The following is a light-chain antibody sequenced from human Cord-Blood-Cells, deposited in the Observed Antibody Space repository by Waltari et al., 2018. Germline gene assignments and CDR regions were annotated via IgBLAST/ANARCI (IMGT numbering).Light chain of an antibody. Sequence: QSALTQPASVSGSPGQSITISCTGTSSDVGGYNYVSWYQQHPGKVPKLMIYDVSKRPSGVSNRCSGSKSGNTASLTISGLQAEDEADYYCSSYTSSSTFEVFGGGTKLTVL. V-gene: IGLV2-14*01. CDR3: SSYTSSSTFEV. CDR2: DVS. CDR1: SSDVGGYNY. J-gene: IGLJ2*01.